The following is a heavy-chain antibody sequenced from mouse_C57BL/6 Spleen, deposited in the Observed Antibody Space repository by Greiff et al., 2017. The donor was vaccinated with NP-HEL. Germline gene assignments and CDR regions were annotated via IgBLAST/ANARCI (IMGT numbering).Heavy chain of an antibody. D-gene: IGHD2-1*01. V-gene: IGHV1-64*01. CDR1: GYTFTSYW. CDR3: ARSDGNYGRYFDV. Sequence: QVQLQQPGAELVKPGASVKLSCKASGYTFTSYWMHWVKQRPGQGLEWIGMIHPNSGSTNYNEKFKSKATLTVDKSSSTAYMQLSSLTSEDSAVYYCARSDGNYGRYFDVWGTGTTVTVSS. CDR2: IHPNSGST. J-gene: IGHJ1*03.